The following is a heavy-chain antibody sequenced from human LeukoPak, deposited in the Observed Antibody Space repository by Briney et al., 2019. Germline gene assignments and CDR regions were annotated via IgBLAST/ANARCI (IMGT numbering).Heavy chain of an antibody. CDR2: IYYSGST. Sequence: SETLSLTCTVSGGSISSSSYYWGWIRQPPGKGLEWIGSIYYSGSTYYNPSLKSRVTISVDTSKSQFSLKLSSVTAADTAVYYCARDADSGSYFFDYWGQGTLVTVSS. CDR3: ARDADSGSYFFDY. J-gene: IGHJ4*02. V-gene: IGHV4-39*02. D-gene: IGHD1-26*01. CDR1: GGSISSSSYY.